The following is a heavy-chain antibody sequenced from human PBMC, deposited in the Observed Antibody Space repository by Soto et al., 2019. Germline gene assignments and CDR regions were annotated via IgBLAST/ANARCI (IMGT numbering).Heavy chain of an antibody. Sequence: QVQLVQSGAEVKKPGASVTVSCKASGYTFTSYAMHWVRQAPGQRLEWMGWINAGNGNTKYSQKFQGRVTITRDTSASTAYMELSSLRSEDTAVYYCARDMGFGLSDYWGQGTLVTVSS. CDR1: GYTFTSYA. V-gene: IGHV1-3*01. J-gene: IGHJ4*02. CDR2: INAGNGNT. CDR3: ARDMGFGLSDY. D-gene: IGHD3-10*01.